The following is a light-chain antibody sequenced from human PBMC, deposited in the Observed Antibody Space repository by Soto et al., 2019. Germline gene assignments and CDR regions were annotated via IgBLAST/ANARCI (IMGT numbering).Light chain of an antibody. V-gene: IGKV3-15*01. CDR1: QSLGGN. CDR2: RAS. J-gene: IGKJ5*01. CDR3: QQRKNWQVT. Sequence: ERVMTQSPATLSVSPGDTATLSCRASQSLGGNLAWYQQKPGQAPRLLIFRASSRATGVPARFSGSGSGTDFTLTISSLEPEDFAVYYCQQRKNWQVTFGQGTRLEIK.